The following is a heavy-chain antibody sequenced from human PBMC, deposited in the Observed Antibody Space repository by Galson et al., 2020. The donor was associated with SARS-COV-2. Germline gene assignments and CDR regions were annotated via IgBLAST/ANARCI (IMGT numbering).Heavy chain of an antibody. Sequence: SETLSLTCAVYGGSFSGYSWSWIRQPPGKGLEWIWEINHSRSTNYNPSLKSRVPISVDTSKNQYSLKLSPVTAADTAVYYCARGEDIAVVPAAMFMLTSSAWFDPWGQGTLGTVSS. J-gene: IGHJ5*02. V-gene: IGHV4-34*01. CDR1: GGSFSGYS. CDR2: INHSRST. D-gene: IGHD2-2*01. CDR3: ARGEDIAVVPAAMFMLTSSAWFDP.